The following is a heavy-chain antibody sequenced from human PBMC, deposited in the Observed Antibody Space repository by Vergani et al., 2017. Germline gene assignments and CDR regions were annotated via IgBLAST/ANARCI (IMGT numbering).Heavy chain of an antibody. Sequence: VQLVESGGGLVKPGGSLRLSCAASGFTFSSYSMNWVRQAPGKGLEWVAVIWYDGSNKYYADSVKGRFTISRDNSKNTLYLQMNSLRAEDTAVYYCARVREGAVADAFDIWGQGTMVTVSS. J-gene: IGHJ3*02. CDR1: GFTFSSYS. CDR3: ARVREGAVADAFDI. D-gene: IGHD6-19*01. V-gene: IGHV3-33*08. CDR2: IWYDGSNK.